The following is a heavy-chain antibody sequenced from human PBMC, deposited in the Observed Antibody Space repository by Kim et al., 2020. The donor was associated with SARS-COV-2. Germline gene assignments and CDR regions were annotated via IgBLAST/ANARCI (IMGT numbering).Heavy chain of an antibody. D-gene: IGHD3-22*01. CDR1: GDSVSSNSAA. Sequence: SQTLSLTCAISGDSVSSNSAAWNWIRPSPSRGLEWLGRTYYRSKWYNDYAVSVKSRITINPDTSKNQFSLQLNSVTPEDTAVYYCARDLPPVDYYDSSGTTYYGMDVWGQGTTVTVSS. CDR3: ARDLPPVDYYDSSGTTYYGMDV. CDR2: TYYRSKWYN. V-gene: IGHV6-1*01. J-gene: IGHJ6*02.